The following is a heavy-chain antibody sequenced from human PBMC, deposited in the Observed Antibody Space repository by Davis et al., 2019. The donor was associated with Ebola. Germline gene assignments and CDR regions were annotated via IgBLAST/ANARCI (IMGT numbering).Heavy chain of an antibody. Sequence: KVSCKGSGYSFTSYWISWVRQMPGKGLEWMGRIDPSDSYTNYSPSFQGHVTISADKSISTAYLQWSSLKASDTAMYYCARLDYDILTGYPDWGQGTLVTVSS. CDR3: ARLDYDILTGYPD. D-gene: IGHD3-9*01. V-gene: IGHV5-10-1*01. CDR1: GYSFTSYW. J-gene: IGHJ4*02. CDR2: IDPSDSYT.